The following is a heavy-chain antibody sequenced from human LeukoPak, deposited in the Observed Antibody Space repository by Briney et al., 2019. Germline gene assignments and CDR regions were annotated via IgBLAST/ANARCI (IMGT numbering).Heavy chain of an antibody. D-gene: IGHD6-6*01. V-gene: IGHV3-74*01. CDR1: GFTLRNYW. CDR2: ISGDGSVT. CDR3: ARYSSSSGGAAYYLDY. Sequence: GGSLRLSCTASGFTLRNYWMHWVRQVPGKRLVCVSRISGDGSVTNYADSVQGGFTISRDNAKNILYLQINSLRSEDTAVYYCARYSSSSGGAAYYLDYWGHGTLVTVSS. J-gene: IGHJ4*01.